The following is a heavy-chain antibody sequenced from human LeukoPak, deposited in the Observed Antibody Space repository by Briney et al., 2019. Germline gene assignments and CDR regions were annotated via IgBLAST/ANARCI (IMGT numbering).Heavy chain of an antibody. CDR3: ARSKYSGSYDGWFDP. Sequence: SETLSLTCTVSGGSIRSYYWSWIRQPPGKGLEWIADIYSSGNTTSNPSLKSRVTISADTSKRQFSLQLISVTAADTTAYYCARSKYSGSYDGWFDPWGQGTLVTVSS. CDR1: GGSIRSYY. V-gene: IGHV4-59*08. D-gene: IGHD1-26*01. CDR2: IYSSGNT. J-gene: IGHJ5*02.